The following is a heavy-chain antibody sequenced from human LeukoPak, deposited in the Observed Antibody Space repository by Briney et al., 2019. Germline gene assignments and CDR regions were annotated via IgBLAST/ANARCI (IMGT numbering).Heavy chain of an antibody. CDR2: ISGSGGST. J-gene: IGHJ4*02. Sequence: SGGCLRLSCAASVFTFSSYSMSWVRQAPGKGLEWVSAISGSGGSTYYADSVKGRFTISRDNSKNTLYLQMNSLRAEDTAVYYCAKRDSGWSYYFDYWGQGTLVTVSS. D-gene: IGHD6-19*01. V-gene: IGHV3-23*01. CDR3: AKRDSGWSYYFDY. CDR1: VFTFSSYS.